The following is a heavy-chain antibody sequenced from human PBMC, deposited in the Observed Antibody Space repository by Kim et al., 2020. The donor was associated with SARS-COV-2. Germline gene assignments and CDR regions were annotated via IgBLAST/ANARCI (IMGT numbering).Heavy chain of an antibody. CDR1: GFTFSSYA. J-gene: IGHJ4*02. CDR2: ISGSGGST. Sequence: GGSLRLSCAASGFTFSSYAMSWVRQAPGKGLEWVSAISGSGGSTYYADSVKGRFTISRDNSKNKLYLQMNSLRAEDTAVYYCAKGVGATPNGYFDYWGQGTLVTVSS. D-gene: IGHD1-26*01. V-gene: IGHV3-23*01. CDR3: AKGVGATPNGYFDY.